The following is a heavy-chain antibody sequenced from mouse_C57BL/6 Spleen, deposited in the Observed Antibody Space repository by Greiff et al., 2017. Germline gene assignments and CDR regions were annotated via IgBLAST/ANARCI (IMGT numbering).Heavy chain of an antibody. CDR3: ARLITTVVASYFDV. Sequence: VQLQQSGAELVKPGASVKISCKASGYAFSSYWMNWVKQRPGQGLEWIGQIYPGDGDTNYNGKFKGKATLTADKSSSTAYMPLSSLTSEDAAVYCCARLITTVVASYFDVWGTGTSVTVSS. D-gene: IGHD1-1*01. J-gene: IGHJ1*03. V-gene: IGHV1-80*01. CDR2: IYPGDGDT. CDR1: GYAFSSYW.